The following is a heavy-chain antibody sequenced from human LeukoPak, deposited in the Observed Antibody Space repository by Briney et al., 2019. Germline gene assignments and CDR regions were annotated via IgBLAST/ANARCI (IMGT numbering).Heavy chain of an antibody. D-gene: IGHD3-3*01. Sequence: AGESLKISCKGSGYSFTSYWIGWVRQMPGKGLEWMGIIYPGDSDTRYSPSFQGQVTISADKSISTAYLQWSSLKASDTAMYYCARDYGLEWFLRGPRRDNWFDPWGQGTLVTVSS. J-gene: IGHJ5*02. V-gene: IGHV5-51*01. CDR2: IYPGDSDT. CDR1: GYSFTSYW. CDR3: ARDYGLEWFLRGPRRDNWFDP.